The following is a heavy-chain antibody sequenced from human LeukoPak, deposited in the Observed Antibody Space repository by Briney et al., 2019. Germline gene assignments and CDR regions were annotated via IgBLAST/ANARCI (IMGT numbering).Heavy chain of an antibody. CDR3: ARTRGDYPPFRNWFDP. CDR1: GFTFSSYS. D-gene: IGHD4-17*01. CDR2: ISSSSSTI. V-gene: IGHV3-48*01. Sequence: GGSLRLSCAASGFTFSSYSMNWVRQAPGKGLEWVSYISSSSSTIYYADSVKGRFTISRDNAKNSLYLQMNSLRAEDTAVYYCARTRGDYPPFRNWFDPWGQGTLVTVSS. J-gene: IGHJ5*02.